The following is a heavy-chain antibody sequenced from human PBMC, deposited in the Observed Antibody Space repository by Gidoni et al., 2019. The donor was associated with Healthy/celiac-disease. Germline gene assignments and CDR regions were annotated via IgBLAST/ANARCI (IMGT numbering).Heavy chain of an antibody. CDR2: IYYSGST. CDR3: ARGIAVAGTGFN. J-gene: IGHJ4*02. D-gene: IGHD6-19*01. Sequence: QLQLQESGPGLVKPSETLSLTCTVSGGSISSSSYYWGWIRQPPGKGLEWIGSIYYSGSTYYNPSLKSRVTISVDTSKNQFSLKLSSVTAADTAVYYCARGIAVAGTGFNWGQGTLVTVSS. V-gene: IGHV4-39*01. CDR1: GGSISSSSYY.